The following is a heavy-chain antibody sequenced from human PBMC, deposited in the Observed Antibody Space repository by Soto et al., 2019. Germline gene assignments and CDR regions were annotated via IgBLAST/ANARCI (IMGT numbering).Heavy chain of an antibody. J-gene: IGHJ4*02. CDR3: AKDRGYKGDYYFDY. CDR1: GFTFSSYG. CDR2: ISYDGSNK. D-gene: IGHD2-21*02. V-gene: IGHV3-30*18. Sequence: GGSLRLSCAASGFTFSSYGMHWVRQAPGKGLEWVAVISYDGSNKYYADSVKGRFTISRDNSKNSLYLQMNSLRAEDTAVYYCAKDRGYKGDYYFDYWGQGTLVTVSS.